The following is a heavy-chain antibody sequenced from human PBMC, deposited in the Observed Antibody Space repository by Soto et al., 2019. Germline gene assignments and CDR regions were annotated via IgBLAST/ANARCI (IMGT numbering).Heavy chain of an antibody. Sequence: PSETLSLTCTVSGGSISSYYWSWIRQPPGKGLEWIGYIYYSGSTNYNPSLKSRVTISVDTSKNQFSLKLSSVTAADTAVYYCARAGIGYCSGGSCPNWFDPWGQGTLVTVSS. D-gene: IGHD2-15*01. V-gene: IGHV4-59*01. J-gene: IGHJ5*02. CDR1: GGSISSYY. CDR2: IYYSGST. CDR3: ARAGIGYCSGGSCPNWFDP.